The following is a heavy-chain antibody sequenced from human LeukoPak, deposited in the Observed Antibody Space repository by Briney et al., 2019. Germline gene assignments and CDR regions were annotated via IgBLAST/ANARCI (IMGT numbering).Heavy chain of an antibody. V-gene: IGHV4-39*01. CDR1: GGSISSSIYY. J-gene: IGHJ4*02. Sequence: PSETLSLTCTVSGGSISSSIYYWGWIRQPPGRGLEWIGCIYYSGSTYYNPSLKSRVTISVQTSKNQFSLKLSSVTAADTAVYYCARLTMVRGALNYFDYWCQGTLVTVSS. CDR2: IYYSGST. D-gene: IGHD3-10*01. CDR3: ARLTMVRGALNYFDY.